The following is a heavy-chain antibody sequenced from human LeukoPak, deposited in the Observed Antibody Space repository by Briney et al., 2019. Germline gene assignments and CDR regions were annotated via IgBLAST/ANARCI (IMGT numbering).Heavy chain of an antibody. D-gene: IGHD5-24*01. CDR2: IYSGGRT. Sequence: GGSLRLSCAASGFTVSSNYMSWVRQAPGKGLEWASVIYSGGRTYYADSVKGRFTMSRHNSNNTLYLQMNSLRAEDTAVYYCARGRGGDGYNFFDCWGQGTLVTVSS. J-gene: IGHJ4*02. CDR3: ARGRGGDGYNFFDC. CDR1: GFTVSSNY. V-gene: IGHV3-53*04.